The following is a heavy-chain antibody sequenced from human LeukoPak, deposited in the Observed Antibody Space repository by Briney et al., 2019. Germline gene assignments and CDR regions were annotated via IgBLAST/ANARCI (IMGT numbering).Heavy chain of an antibody. V-gene: IGHV4-59*01. J-gene: IGHJ3*02. CDR3: ARKMFGVDAFDI. CDR2: IYYSGST. CDR1: GGSIRSYY. D-gene: IGHD3-10*02. Sequence: PSETLSLTCTVSGGSIRSYYWSWIRQPPGKGLEWIGYIYYSGSTNYNPSLKSRVTISVDTSKNQFSLKLSSVTAADTAVYYCARKMFGVDAFDIWGQGTMVTVSS.